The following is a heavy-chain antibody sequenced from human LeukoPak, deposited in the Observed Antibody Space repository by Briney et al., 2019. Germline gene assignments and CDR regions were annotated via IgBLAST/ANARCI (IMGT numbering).Heavy chain of an antibody. CDR2: IYYSGST. CDR3: ARQGQYYGSGSQFDY. CDR1: GGSISSSSYY. D-gene: IGHD3-10*01. Sequence: ESSETLSLTCTVSGGSISSSSYYWGWIRQPPGKGLEWIGSIYYSGSTYYNPSLKSRVTISVDTSKNQFSLKLSSVTAADTAVYYCARQGQYYGSGSQFDYWGQGTLVTVSS. J-gene: IGHJ4*02. V-gene: IGHV4-39*01.